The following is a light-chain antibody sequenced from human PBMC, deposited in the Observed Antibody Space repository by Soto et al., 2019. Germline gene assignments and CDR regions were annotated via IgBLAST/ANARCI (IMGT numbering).Light chain of an antibody. CDR1: QSVSSSY. V-gene: IGKV3-20*01. Sequence: EIVLPQSPGTLSLSPGERATLSCRASQSVSSSYLAWYQQKPGQAPRLLIYGASSRATCIPDRFSGSGSGTDFTLTISRLEPEDCAVYYCQQYGSSGYTFGQGTKLEIK. CDR3: QQYGSSGYT. CDR2: GAS. J-gene: IGKJ2*01.